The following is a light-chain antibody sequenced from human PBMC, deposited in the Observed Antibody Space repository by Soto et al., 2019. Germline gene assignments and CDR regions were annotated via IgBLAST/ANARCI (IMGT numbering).Light chain of an antibody. CDR3: SSYTSSSSGV. V-gene: IGLV2-14*02. Sequence: QSALTQPASVSGSPGQSITISCTGTSSDVGNYNLVSWYQQYPGKAPKLMIYEGGKRPSGVSNRFSGSKSGNTASLTISGLQAEDEADYYCSSYTSSSSGVFGTGTKLTVL. J-gene: IGLJ1*01. CDR1: SSDVGNYNL. CDR2: EGG.